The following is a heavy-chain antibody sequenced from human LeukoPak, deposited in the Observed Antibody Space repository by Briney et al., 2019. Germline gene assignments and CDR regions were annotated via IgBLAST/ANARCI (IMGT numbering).Heavy chain of an antibody. J-gene: IGHJ4*02. D-gene: IGHD6-19*01. Sequence: GGSLRLSCAASGFTFGNFWMTWVRQAPGKGLEWVAIIKQDGSQKYYVDSVKGRFTISRDNDRNSLYLQMNSLRAEDTAVYWAVAGTTYWGQGTLVTVSS. CDR3: VAGTTY. CDR1: GFTFGNFW. V-gene: IGHV3-7*05. CDR2: IKQDGSQK.